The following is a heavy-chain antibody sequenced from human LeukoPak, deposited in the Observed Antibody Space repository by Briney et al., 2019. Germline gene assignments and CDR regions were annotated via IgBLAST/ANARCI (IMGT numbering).Heavy chain of an antibody. J-gene: IGHJ4*02. Sequence: ASVKVSCKVSGYTFTDYYMHWVQQAAGKGLEWMGLVDPEDGETIYAENFQGRVTITADTSTDTAYMELSSLRSEDTAVYYCARNRSSYSGPFDYWGQGTLVTVSS. CDR3: ARNRSSYSGPFDY. V-gene: IGHV1-69-2*01. CDR2: VDPEDGET. CDR1: GYTFTDYY. D-gene: IGHD3-3*01.